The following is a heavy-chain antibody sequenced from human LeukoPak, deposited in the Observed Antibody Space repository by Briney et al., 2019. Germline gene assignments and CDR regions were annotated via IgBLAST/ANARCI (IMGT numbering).Heavy chain of an antibody. D-gene: IGHD2-21*02. Sequence: GGSLRLSCAASGFSFSNAWMSWVRQAPGKGLEWVANIKQDGSEKYYVDSVKGRFTISRDNAKNSLYLQMNSLRAEDTAVYYCASMPVVTAIDYWGQGTLVTVSS. J-gene: IGHJ4*02. CDR3: ASMPVVTAIDY. CDR2: IKQDGSEK. V-gene: IGHV3-7*01. CDR1: GFSFSNAW.